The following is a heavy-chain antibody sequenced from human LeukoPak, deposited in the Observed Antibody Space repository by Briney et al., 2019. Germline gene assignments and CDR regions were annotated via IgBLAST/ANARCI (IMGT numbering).Heavy chain of an antibody. CDR2: INHSGST. CDR3: ARAPYNWNYRFDP. J-gene: IGHJ5*02. D-gene: IGHD1-7*01. CDR1: GGSFSGYY. Sequence: SETLSLTCAVYGGSFSGYYCSWIRQPPGKGLEWIGEINHSGSTNYNPSLKSRVTISVDTSKNQFSLKLSSVTAADTAVYYCARAPYNWNYRFDPWGQGTLVTVSS. V-gene: IGHV4-34*01.